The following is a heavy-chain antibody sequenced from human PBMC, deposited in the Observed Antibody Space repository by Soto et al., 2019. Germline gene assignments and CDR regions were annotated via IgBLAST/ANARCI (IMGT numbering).Heavy chain of an antibody. CDR3: AREHYYGLGGDYNVHYYYGMDV. CDR1: GFTFSSYA. D-gene: IGHD3-10*01. V-gene: IGHV3-23*01. CDR2: ISGSGGST. Sequence: EVQLLESGGGLVQPGGSLRLSCAASGFTFSSYAMSWVRQAPGKGLEWVSAISGSGGSTYYADSVKGRFTISRDNSKKTRYLRMNSLRAEDTAVYYCAREHYYGLGGDYNVHYYYGMDVWGQGTTVTVSS. J-gene: IGHJ6*02.